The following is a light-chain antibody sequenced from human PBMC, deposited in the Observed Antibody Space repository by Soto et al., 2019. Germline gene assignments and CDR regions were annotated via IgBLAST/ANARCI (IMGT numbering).Light chain of an antibody. V-gene: IGLV2-8*01. CDR3: ISYAGSNRV. CDR1: SSDLGAYNY. J-gene: IGLJ1*01. CDR2: EVN. Sequence: QSVLTXPPSASGSPGQSVTISCTGTSSDLGAYNYVSWYQQHPGKAPKLMIYEVNKRPSGVPDRFSGSKSGNTASLTVSGLQAEDEADYYCISYAGSNRVFGTGTKVTVL.